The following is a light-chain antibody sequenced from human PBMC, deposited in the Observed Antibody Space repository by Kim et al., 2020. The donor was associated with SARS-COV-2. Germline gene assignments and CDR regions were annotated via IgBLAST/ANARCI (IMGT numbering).Light chain of an antibody. CDR1: SIGSKS. CDR3: QVWDSSSDHRVV. Sequence: PGKTAGVSCGGNSIGSKSVLWYQKKSGQAPLLVISYDSDRPSGIPERFSGSNSGNTATLTISRVEAGDEADYYCQVWDSSSDHRVVFGGGTQLTVL. CDR2: YDS. J-gene: IGLJ2*01. V-gene: IGLV3-21*04.